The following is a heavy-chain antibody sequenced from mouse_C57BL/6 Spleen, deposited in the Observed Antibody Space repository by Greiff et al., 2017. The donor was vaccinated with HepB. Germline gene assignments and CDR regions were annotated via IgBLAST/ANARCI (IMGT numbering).Heavy chain of an antibody. D-gene: IGHD2-4*01. J-gene: IGHJ2*01. Sequence: QVQLKQPGAELVRPGSSVKLSCKASGYTFTSYWMHWVKQRPIQGLEWIGNIDPSDSETHYNQKFKDKATLTVDKSSSTAYMQLSSLTSEDSAVYYCARSGDYALDYWGQGTTLTVSS. CDR2: IDPSDSET. V-gene: IGHV1-52*01. CDR3: ARSGDYALDY. CDR1: GYTFTSYW.